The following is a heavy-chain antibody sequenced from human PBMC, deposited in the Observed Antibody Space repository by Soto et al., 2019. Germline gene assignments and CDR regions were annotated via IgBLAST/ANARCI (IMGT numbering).Heavy chain of an antibody. CDR1: GYTLTELS. Sequence: ASVKVSFKVSGYTLTELSMHWVRQAPGKGLEWMGGFDPEDGETIYAQKFQGRVTMTEDTSTDTAYMELSSLRSEDTAVYYCATVSYGSGSYRFDYWGQGTLVTVSS. V-gene: IGHV1-24*01. D-gene: IGHD3-10*01. J-gene: IGHJ4*02. CDR2: FDPEDGET. CDR3: ATVSYGSGSYRFDY.